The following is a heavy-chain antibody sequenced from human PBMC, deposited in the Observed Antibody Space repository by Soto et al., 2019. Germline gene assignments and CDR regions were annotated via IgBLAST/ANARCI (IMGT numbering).Heavy chain of an antibody. V-gene: IGHV4-31*03. J-gene: IGHJ4*02. CDR3: ATHHDDISGRTPLLFDS. D-gene: IGHD3-22*01. CDR2: IHYSGNT. CDR1: GDSIGTGGYY. Sequence: QVQLQESGPGLVKPSQTLSLTCTVSGDSIGTGGYYWDWSRQHPGKGPEWLGYIHYSGNTYYNPSLKSRLTISLDTSKNQFSLHLSSVTAADTAVYYCATHHDDISGRTPLLFDSWGQGTLVTVSS.